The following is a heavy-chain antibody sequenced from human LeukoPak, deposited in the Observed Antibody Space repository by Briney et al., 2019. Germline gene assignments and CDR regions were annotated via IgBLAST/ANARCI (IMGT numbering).Heavy chain of an antibody. V-gene: IGHV4-59*01. J-gene: IGHJ6*03. CDR1: GGSISSYY. CDR3: VRSAKYSSSWPKGSDYYYYYYMDV. CDR2: IYYSGST. Sequence: SGTLSLTCTVSGGSISSYYWSWIRQPPGKGLEWIGYIYYSGSTNYNPSLKSRVTISVDTSKNQFSLKLSSVTAADTAVYYCVRSAKYSSSWPKGSDYYYYYYMDVWGKGTTVTISS. D-gene: IGHD6-13*01.